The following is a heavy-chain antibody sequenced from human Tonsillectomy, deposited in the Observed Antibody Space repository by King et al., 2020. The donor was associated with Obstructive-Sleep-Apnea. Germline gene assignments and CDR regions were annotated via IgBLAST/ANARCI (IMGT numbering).Heavy chain of an antibody. D-gene: IGHD6-6*01. CDR3: ARQYSSSLYYFDY. J-gene: IGHJ4*02. CDR1: GFTFSSYS. Sequence: VQLVESGGGLVQPGGSLRLSCAASGFTFSSYSMNWVRQAPGKGLEWVSYISSSCSTIYYADSVKGRFTISRDNAKNSLYLQMNSLRAEDTAVYYCARQYSSSLYYFDYWGQGTLVTVSS. V-gene: IGHV3-48*04. CDR2: ISSSCSTI.